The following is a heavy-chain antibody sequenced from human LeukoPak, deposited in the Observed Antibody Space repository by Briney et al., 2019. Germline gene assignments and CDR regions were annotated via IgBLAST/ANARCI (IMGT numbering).Heavy chain of an antibody. CDR1: GFTFSSYA. CDR3: VKGLRYYDSSDTFDY. Sequence: GGSLRLSCSASGFTFSSYAMHWVRQAPGKGLEYVSAISSNGDSTYYADSVKGRLTISRDNSNNTLYLQMSSLRAEDTAVYYCVKGLRYYDSSDTFDYWGQGTLVTVSS. J-gene: IGHJ4*02. V-gene: IGHV3-64D*06. CDR2: ISSNGDST. D-gene: IGHD3-22*01.